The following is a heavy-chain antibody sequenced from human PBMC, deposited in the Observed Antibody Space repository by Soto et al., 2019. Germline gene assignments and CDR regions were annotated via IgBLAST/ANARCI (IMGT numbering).Heavy chain of an antibody. V-gene: IGHV3-23*01. J-gene: IGHJ4*02. CDR2: INGGGTST. CDR1: GFTLSSYP. Sequence: PGGSLRLSCAASGFTLSSYPMSWVRQSPGKALEWVATINGGGTSTYYAASVQGRFTISRDNSKNTLYLQMNSLRAGDTALYYCAKDILTGYYSAFDYWGRGTLVTVSS. CDR3: AKDILTGYYSAFDY. D-gene: IGHD3-9*01.